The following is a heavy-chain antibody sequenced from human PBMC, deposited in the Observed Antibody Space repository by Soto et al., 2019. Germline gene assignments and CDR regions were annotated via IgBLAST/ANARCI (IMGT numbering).Heavy chain of an antibody. CDR2: IYSGGST. V-gene: IGHV3-53*05. CDR3: SRELSGDFWSGYYPDYGMDV. D-gene: IGHD3-3*01. Sequence: GGSLRLSCAASGFTVSSNYMSWVRQAPGKGLERVSVIYSGGSTYYADSMKGRITISRDNSKNTLYLQMNSLRAEGTAVYYCSRELSGDFWSGYYPDYGMDVWGQGTTVTVS. J-gene: IGHJ6*02. CDR1: GFTVSSNY.